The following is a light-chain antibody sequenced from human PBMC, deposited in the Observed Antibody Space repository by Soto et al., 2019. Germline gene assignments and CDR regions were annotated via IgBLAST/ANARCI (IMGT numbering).Light chain of an antibody. Sequence: SYELTQPPSVSVAPGKTASIPCEGNNIGSTTVHWYQQKPGQAPVLVISYDSDRPSGIPERFSGSNSGSTATLTISRVEAGDEADYSCQVWDTSSDSVVFGGGTKVTVL. CDR1: NIGSTT. CDR3: QVWDTSSDSVV. J-gene: IGLJ2*01. V-gene: IGLV3-21*04. CDR2: YDS.